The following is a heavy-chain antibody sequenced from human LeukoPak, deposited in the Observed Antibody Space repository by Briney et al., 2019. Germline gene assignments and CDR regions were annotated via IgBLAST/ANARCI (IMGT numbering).Heavy chain of an antibody. D-gene: IGHD6-19*01. J-gene: IGHJ4*02. V-gene: IGHV4-4*07. Sequence: PSETLSLTCAVYGGSFSGYYWSWIRQPAGKGLEWIGRIYTSGSTNYNPSLKSRVTMSVDTSKNQFSLKLSSVTAADTAVYYCAREAVAGTPDYWGQGTLVTVSS. CDR2: IYTSGST. CDR1: GGSFSGYY. CDR3: AREAVAGTPDY.